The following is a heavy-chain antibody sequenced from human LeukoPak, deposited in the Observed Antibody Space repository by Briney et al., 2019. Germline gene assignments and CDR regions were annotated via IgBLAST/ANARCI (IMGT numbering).Heavy chain of an antibody. J-gene: IGHJ4*02. CDR3: ARDARSGKNNY. Sequence: GGSLRLSCAVSGFTFSGFWMSWSRQAPGKGLEWVASINSDGSEGYYADVVKGRFTITRDNTRNSLFLQMNSLRAEDTAVYYCARDARSGKNNYWGQGTLVTVSS. CDR2: INSDGSEG. D-gene: IGHD3-3*01. V-gene: IGHV3-7*01. CDR1: GFTFSGFW.